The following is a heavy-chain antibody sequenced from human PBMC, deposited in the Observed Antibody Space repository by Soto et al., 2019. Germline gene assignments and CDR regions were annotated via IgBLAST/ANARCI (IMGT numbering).Heavy chain of an antibody. D-gene: IGHD1-1*01. CDR1: GYTFTSYA. Sequence: ASVKVSCKASGYTFTSYAMHWVRQAPGQRLEWMGWINAGNGNTKYSQKFQGRVTITRDTSASTAHMELRSLRSDDTAVYYCARDRGGFNWNDVPNFDYWGQGTLVTVSS. J-gene: IGHJ4*02. CDR3: ARDRGGFNWNDVPNFDY. CDR2: INAGNGNT. V-gene: IGHV1-3*01.